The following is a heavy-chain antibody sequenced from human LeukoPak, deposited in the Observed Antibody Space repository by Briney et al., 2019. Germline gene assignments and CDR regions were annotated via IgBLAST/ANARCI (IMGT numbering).Heavy chain of an antibody. Sequence: SVKVSCKTSGGTFLSHIFSWVRQAPGHGLEWIGKITPVIETAKYAQTFQGRVSIYTDKDTTTVYKDLSGLRPDDTADYYCARVNLRGSNYNWFDPWGQGTRVIVSS. CDR1: GGTFLSHI. J-gene: IGHJ5*02. D-gene: IGHD3-10*01. V-gene: IGHV1-69*08. CDR3: ARVNLRGSNYNWFDP. CDR2: ITPVIETA.